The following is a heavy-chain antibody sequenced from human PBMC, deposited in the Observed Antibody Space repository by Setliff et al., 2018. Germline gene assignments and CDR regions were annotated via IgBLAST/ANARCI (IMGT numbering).Heavy chain of an antibody. V-gene: IGHV4-30-4*08. CDR3: ARESRYYYDNLGTLDY. CDR2: IYSSGST. D-gene: IGHD3-22*01. J-gene: IGHJ4*02. Sequence: SETLSLTCTVSGGSISSGDYYWSWIRQPPGKGLEWIGCIYSSGSTYYNPSLKSRVSISVDMSKNQFSLKLSSVTAAATAVYYCARESRYYYDNLGTLDYWGQGTLVTVSS. CDR1: GGSISSGDYY.